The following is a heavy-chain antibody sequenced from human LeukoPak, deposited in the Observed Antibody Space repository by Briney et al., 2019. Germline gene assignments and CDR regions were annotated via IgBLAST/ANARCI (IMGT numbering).Heavy chain of an antibody. CDR1: GGSISTSNSY. J-gene: IGHJ5*02. Sequence: SETLSLTCTVSGGSISTSNSYWGWIRQPPGKGLEWIGSIYYSGNTYYNASLKSRVTISVDTSKNQFSLKLTSVTAADTAVYYCARAATFLSWFDPWGQGTLVTVSS. CDR2: IYYSGNT. CDR3: ARAATFLSWFDP. V-gene: IGHV4-39*01. D-gene: IGHD3-3*01.